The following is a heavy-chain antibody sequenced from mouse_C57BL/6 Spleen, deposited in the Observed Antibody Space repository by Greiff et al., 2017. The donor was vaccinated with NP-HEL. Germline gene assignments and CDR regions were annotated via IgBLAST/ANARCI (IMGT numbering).Heavy chain of an antibody. J-gene: IGHJ4*01. CDR2: IYPRDGST. V-gene: IGHV1-85*01. CDR3: SSGGVKNAMDY. CDR1: GYTFTSYD. D-gene: IGHD2-2*01. Sequence: VQLQQSGPELVKPGASVKLSCKASGYTFTSYDINWVKQRPGQGLEWIGWIYPRDGSTKYKEKFKGKATLTVDTSSSTAYMELNSLTSEDSAVYFCSSGGVKNAMDYWGQGTSVTVSS.